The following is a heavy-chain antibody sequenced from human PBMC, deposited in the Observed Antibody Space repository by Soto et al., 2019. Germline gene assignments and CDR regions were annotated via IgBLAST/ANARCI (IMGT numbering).Heavy chain of an antibody. CDR1: CCTCINAW. Sequence: GFLRLSCTVACCTCINAWRNCIRQATGKGLEWVGRIKSKLDGGTTDFAASVKGRFAISRDDSTHMVYLQMTSLKTEDTAIYHCTKDSYMTTIVVRFDYWGHGTLVTVSS. CDR2: IKSKLDGGTT. V-gene: IGHV3-15*07. J-gene: IGHJ4*01. CDR3: TKDSYMTTIVVRFDY. D-gene: IGHD3-22*01.